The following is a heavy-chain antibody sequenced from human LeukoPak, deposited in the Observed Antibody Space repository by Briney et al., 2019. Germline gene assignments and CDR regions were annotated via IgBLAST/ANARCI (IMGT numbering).Heavy chain of an antibody. CDR1: GGSITNRFYY. CDR2: LYYSGTT. V-gene: IGHV4-39*07. D-gene: IGHD3-3*01. CDR3: ARDWSGYFDY. J-gene: IGHJ4*02. Sequence: SETLSLTCSVSGGSITNRFYYWGWIRQSPGRGREWIGSLYYSGTTYHNPSLQSRVTISVDTSKNQFSLKLSSVTAADTAVYYCARDWSGYFDYWGQGTLVTVSS.